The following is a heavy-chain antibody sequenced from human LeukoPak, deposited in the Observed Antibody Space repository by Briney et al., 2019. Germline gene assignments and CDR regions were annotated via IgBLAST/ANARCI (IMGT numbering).Heavy chain of an antibody. CDR3: ARTAPIKPFEH. D-gene: IGHD5-24*01. J-gene: IGHJ4*02. CDR2: ISSSGSPI. V-gene: IGHV3-48*03. CDR1: GFTFSSYE. Sequence: QSGGSLRLSCEASGFTFSSYEMNWVRQAPGKGLEWVSYISSSGSPIYYADSVKGRFTISRDSAKNSLYLQMNSLRAEDTAVYYCARTAPIKPFEHWGQGTLVTVSS.